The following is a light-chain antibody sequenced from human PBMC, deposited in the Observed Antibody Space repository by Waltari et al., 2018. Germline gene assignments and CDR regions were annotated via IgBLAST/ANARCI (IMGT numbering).Light chain of an antibody. J-gene: IGKJ2*01. CDR2: DAS. V-gene: IGKV3D-20*01. CDR1: QSVSSSY. Sequence: EIVLTQSPATLSLSPGERATLPCGARQSVSSSYLAWYQQKPGLAPRLLIYDASSRATGIPDRFSGSGSGTDFTLTISRLEPEDFAVYYCQQYGSSPRTFGQGTKLEIK. CDR3: QQYGSSPRT.